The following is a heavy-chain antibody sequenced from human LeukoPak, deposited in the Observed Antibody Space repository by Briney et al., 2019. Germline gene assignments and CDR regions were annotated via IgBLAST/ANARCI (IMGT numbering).Heavy chain of an antibody. CDR2: IYHSGST. J-gene: IGHJ3*02. CDR3: AGNNELRFLEWLPHDAFDI. CDR1: GGSISSGGYY. V-gene: IGHV4-31*03. D-gene: IGHD3-3*01. Sequence: SQTLSLTRTVSGGSISSGGYYWSWIRQHPGKGLEWIGYIYHSGSTYYNPSLKSRVTISVDRSKNQFSLKLSSVTAADTAVYYCAGNNELRFLEWLPHDAFDIWGQGTMVTVSS.